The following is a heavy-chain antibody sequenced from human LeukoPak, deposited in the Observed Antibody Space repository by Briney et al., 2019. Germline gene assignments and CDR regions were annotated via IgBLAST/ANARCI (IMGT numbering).Heavy chain of an antibody. V-gene: IGHV1-69*05. D-gene: IGHD1-26*01. Sequence: SVKVPCKASGGTFSSYAISWVRQAPGQGLEWMGGIIPIFGSANYAQKFQGRVTITTDESTSTAYMELSSLRSEDTAVYYCARGLVGAADYWGQGTLVTVSS. CDR1: GGTFSSYA. CDR3: ARGLVGAADY. J-gene: IGHJ4*02. CDR2: IIPIFGSA.